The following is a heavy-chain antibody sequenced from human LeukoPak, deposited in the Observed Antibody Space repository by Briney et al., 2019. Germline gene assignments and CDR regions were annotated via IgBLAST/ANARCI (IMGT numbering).Heavy chain of an antibody. CDR2: TIPIVGTA. J-gene: IGHJ4*02. V-gene: IGHV1-69*05. Sequence: SVKLSCKASGATFSSYAISWVRQAPGQGLEWMGGTIPIVGTANYAQKVQGRVTITTDESTSTAYMELSSLRSEDTAVYYCARGYYDSSGYYLTTDYWGQGTLVTVSS. D-gene: IGHD3-22*01. CDR3: ARGYYDSSGYYLTTDY. CDR1: GATFSSYA.